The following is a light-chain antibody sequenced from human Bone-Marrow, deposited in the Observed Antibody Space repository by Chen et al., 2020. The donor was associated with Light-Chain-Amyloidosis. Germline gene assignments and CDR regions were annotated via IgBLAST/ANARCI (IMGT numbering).Light chain of an antibody. Sequence: DIQMTQPPSSLSASVGERVTITDQASQDVRDNLNRYQQKPGKAPKVLIYDASKLETGVPSSFSGSGSGTDFTFTISSLQPEDVATYYFQLYANLEFTFGPGTKVDMK. CDR1: QDVRDN. J-gene: IGKJ3*01. V-gene: IGKV1-33*01. CDR3: QLYANLEFT. CDR2: DAS.